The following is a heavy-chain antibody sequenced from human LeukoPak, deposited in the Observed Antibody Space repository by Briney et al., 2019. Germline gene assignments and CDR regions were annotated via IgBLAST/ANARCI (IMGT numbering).Heavy chain of an antibody. V-gene: IGHV4-39*01. CDR3: ASRTPNYYDSSGYLLGAFDI. CDR2: IYYSGST. Sequence: SETLSLTCTVSGGSISSSSYYWGWIRQPPRKGLEWIGRIYYSGSTYYNPSLKSRVTISVDTSKNQFSLKLSSVTAADTAVYYCASRTPNYYDSSGYLLGAFDIWGQGTMVTVSS. J-gene: IGHJ3*02. D-gene: IGHD3-22*01. CDR1: GGSISSSSYY.